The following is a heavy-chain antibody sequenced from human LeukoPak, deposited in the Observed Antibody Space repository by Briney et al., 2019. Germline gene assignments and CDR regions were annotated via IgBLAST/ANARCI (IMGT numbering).Heavy chain of an antibody. Sequence: GESLKISCKGSGYSFTTYFIGWVRQMPGKGLEWVGVINPGDSHTTYSPSFQGQVTISADKSISTAYLQWSSLKASDTAMYYCARQLRNTMVRGVIGAFDIWGQGTMVTVSS. CDR1: GYSFTTYF. J-gene: IGHJ3*02. V-gene: IGHV5-51*01. CDR2: INPGDSHT. CDR3: ARQLRNTMVRGVIGAFDI. D-gene: IGHD3-10*01.